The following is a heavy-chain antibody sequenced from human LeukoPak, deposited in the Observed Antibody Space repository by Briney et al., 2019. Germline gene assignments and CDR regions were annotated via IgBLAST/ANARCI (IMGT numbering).Heavy chain of an antibody. CDR3: AKDRGGIAVAGSDY. CDR2: ISSSGSTI. V-gene: IGHV3-11*04. J-gene: IGHJ4*02. Sequence: GGSLRLSCAASGFTFSDYYMSWIRQAPGKGLEWVSYISSSGSTIYYADSVKGRFTISRDNSKNTLYLQMNSLRAGDTAVYYCAKDRGGIAVAGSDYWGQGTLVTVSS. CDR1: GFTFSDYY. D-gene: IGHD6-13*01.